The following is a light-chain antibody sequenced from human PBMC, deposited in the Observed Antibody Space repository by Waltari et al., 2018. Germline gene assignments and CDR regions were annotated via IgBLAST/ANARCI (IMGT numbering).Light chain of an antibody. CDR2: DAS. J-gene: IGKJ2*01. V-gene: IGKV3-15*01. CDR1: QNVNNN. CDR3: QQYDNWPLT. Sequence: EKVMTQSPATLSVSPGERATLSCSASQNVNNNLAWYRQKPGQAPRLLIYDASTRATDIPARFSGGGSGTEFTLSISSLQSEDFAVYYCQQYDNWPLTFGQGTKLEIK.